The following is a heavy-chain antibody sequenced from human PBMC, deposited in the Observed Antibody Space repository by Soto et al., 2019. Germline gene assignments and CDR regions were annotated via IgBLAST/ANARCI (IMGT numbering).Heavy chain of an antibody. CDR1: GDSLSRDSAA. CDR2: IYYRSKWLN. V-gene: IGHV6-1*01. J-gene: IGHJ6*03. Sequence: PSPTLSLTCAISGDSLSRDSAAWNWIRQTPSRGLKWLGRIYYRSKWLNTYEVSVNSRITISPDTSKNQFSLQFSSVTPEDTAVYYWARGSWDGASGHYYIDVWDEGT. CDR3: ARGSWDGASGHYYIDV. D-gene: IGHD5-12*01.